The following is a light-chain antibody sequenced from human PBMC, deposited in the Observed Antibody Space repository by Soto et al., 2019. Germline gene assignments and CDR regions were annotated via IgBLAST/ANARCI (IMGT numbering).Light chain of an antibody. CDR1: TSNIGSSY. J-gene: IGLJ2*01. CDR3: AAWDDNLSGPL. V-gene: IGLV1-47*01. Sequence: QSVLTQPPSASGTPGQRVTISCSGSTSNIGSSYVYWYQQLPGTAPSLLIYTNNQRPSGVPDRFSGSKSGTSASLAISGLRSEDEADYYCAAWDDNLSGPLFGGGTKLPV. CDR2: TNN.